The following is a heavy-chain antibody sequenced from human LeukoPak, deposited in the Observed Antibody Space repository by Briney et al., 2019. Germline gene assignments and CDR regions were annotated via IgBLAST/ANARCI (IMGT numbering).Heavy chain of an antibody. D-gene: IGHD3-10*01. V-gene: IGHV4-34*01. CDR1: GGPFSTYY. J-gene: IGHJ3*02. CDR3: AKSNGYGLVDI. Sequence: SDTLSLTCAVYGGPFSTYYWSWIRQPPGKGLEWIGDIYHTGSTTYSPSLKSRVTISLDTSRNQFSLKLNSVTAADTAVYYCAKSNGYGLVDIWGQGTMVTVSS. CDR2: IYHTGST.